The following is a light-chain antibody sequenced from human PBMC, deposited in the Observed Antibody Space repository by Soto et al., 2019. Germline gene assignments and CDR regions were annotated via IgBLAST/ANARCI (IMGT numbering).Light chain of an antibody. Sequence: DIQMTQSPSTLSASVGDRVTITCRASQSISSWLAWYQQKPGKAPKLLIYDASSLESGVPSRFSGSGSGTEFTLTISSLQPDDFATYYCQQYNRYSHTFGQGTKLEIK. J-gene: IGKJ2*01. V-gene: IGKV1-5*01. CDR1: QSISSW. CDR3: QQYNRYSHT. CDR2: DAS.